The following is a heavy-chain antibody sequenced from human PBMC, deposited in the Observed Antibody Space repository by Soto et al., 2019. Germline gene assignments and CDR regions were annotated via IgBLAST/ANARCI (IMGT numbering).Heavy chain of an antibody. CDR2: IIPILGIA. V-gene: IGHV1-69*02. J-gene: IGHJ5*02. CDR1: GGTFSSYT. CDR3: ARGVSNYGWFDP. D-gene: IGHD4-4*01. Sequence: QVQLVQSGAEVKKPGSSVKVSCKASGGTFSSYTVSWVRQAPGQGLEWMGRIIPILGIANYAQKFQGRVTMTADKSTSTAYMELSSLRSEDTAVYYCARGVSNYGWFDPWGQGTLVTVSS.